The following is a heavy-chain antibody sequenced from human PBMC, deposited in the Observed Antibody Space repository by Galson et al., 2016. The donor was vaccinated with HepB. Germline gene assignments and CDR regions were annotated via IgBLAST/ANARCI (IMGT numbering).Heavy chain of an antibody. Sequence: SETLSLTCTVSGGSISTKTWWSWVRQPPGKGLEWIGEVYHDGSPNYNPSLKSRLTIPVDKSKNQFSLKLTSVTAADTAVYYCASVCGGGSCHSHWFGPWGQGTLVTVSS. CDR2: VYHDGSP. J-gene: IGHJ5*02. CDR1: GGSISTKTW. CDR3: ASVCGGGSCHSHWFGP. V-gene: IGHV4-4*02. D-gene: IGHD2-15*01.